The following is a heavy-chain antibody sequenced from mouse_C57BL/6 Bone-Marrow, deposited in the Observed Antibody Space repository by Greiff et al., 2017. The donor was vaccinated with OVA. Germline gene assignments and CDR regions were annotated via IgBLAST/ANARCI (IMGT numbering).Heavy chain of an antibody. CDR2: IYPGNSDT. CDR3: TKFITTVVDYFDY. J-gene: IGHJ2*01. Sequence: EVKVVESGTVLARPGASVKMSCKTSGYTFTSYWMHWVKQRPGQGLEWIGAIYPGNSDTSYNQKFKGKAKLTAVTSASTAYMELSSLTNEDSAVYYCTKFITTVVDYFDYWGQGTTLTVSS. CDR1: GYTFTSYW. V-gene: IGHV1-5*01. D-gene: IGHD1-1*01.